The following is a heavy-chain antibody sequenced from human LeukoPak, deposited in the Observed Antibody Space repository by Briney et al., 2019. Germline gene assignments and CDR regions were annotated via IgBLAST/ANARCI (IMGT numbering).Heavy chain of an antibody. CDR3: ARHSSIAVSWYSWFDP. CDR2: IYHSGST. Sequence: SETLSLTCTVSGGSLSSGGYYWSWIRQPPGKGLEWFGYIYHSGSTYYNPSLKSRVTMSVDTSKNHFSLKLSSVTAADTAVYYCARHSSIAVSWYSWFDPWGQGTLVTVSS. D-gene: IGHD6-19*01. J-gene: IGHJ5*02. CDR1: GGSLSSGGYY. V-gene: IGHV4-30-2*01.